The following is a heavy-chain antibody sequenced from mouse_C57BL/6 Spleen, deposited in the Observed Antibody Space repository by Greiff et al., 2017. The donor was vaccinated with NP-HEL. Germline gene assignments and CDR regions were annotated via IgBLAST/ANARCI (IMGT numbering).Heavy chain of an antibody. Sequence: QVQLQQPGAELVMPGASVKLSCKASGYTFTSYWMHWVKQRPGQGLEWIGEIDPSDSYTTYNQKFKGKSTLTVDKSSSTAYMQLSSLTSEDSAVYYCARSYDYDYAMDYWGQGTSVTVSS. CDR2: IDPSDSYT. J-gene: IGHJ4*01. CDR3: ARSYDYDYAMDY. D-gene: IGHD2-4*01. CDR1: GYTFTSYW. V-gene: IGHV1-69*01.